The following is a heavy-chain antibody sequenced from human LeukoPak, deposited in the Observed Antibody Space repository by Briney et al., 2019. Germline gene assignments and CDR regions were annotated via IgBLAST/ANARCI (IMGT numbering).Heavy chain of an antibody. D-gene: IGHD4-17*01. V-gene: IGHV1-2*02. CDR3: ARGDYGDYPFDF. J-gene: IGHJ4*02. CDR1: GYTFTGNY. Sequence: ASVKVPCKASGYTFTGNYMHWVRQAPGQGLEWMGWINPNSGGTNYAQKFQGRVTMTRDTSISTAYMELSRLRSDDTAVYYCARGDYGDYPFDFWGQGTLVTVSS. CDR2: INPNSGGT.